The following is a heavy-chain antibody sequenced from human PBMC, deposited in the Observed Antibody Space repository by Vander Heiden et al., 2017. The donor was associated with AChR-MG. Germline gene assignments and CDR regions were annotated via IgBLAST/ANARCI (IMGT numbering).Heavy chain of an antibody. CDR2: ISSSSSYI. Sequence: EVQLVESGGGLVKPGGSLRLSCAASGFPLSSYSMNWVRQAPGKGLEWVSSISSSSSYIYYADSVKGRFTISRDNAKNSLYLQMNSLRAEDTAVYYCAREGGYYGSGAMDVWGQGTTVTVSS. CDR1: GFPLSSYS. CDR3: AREGGYYGSGAMDV. D-gene: IGHD3-10*01. V-gene: IGHV3-21*01. J-gene: IGHJ6*02.